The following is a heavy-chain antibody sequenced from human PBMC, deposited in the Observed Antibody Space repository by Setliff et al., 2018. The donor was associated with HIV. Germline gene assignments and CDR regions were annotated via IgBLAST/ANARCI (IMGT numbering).Heavy chain of an antibody. CDR3: AREGQWEPTGGDAFDI. CDR2: IYSGGST. D-gene: IGHD1-26*01. CDR1: GFTVSSKY. V-gene: IGHV3-53*01. J-gene: IGHJ3*02. Sequence: GGSLRLSCAASGFTVSSKYMSWVRQAPGKGLEWVSVIYSGGSTYYSDSVKGRFTISRDNSKNTLYLQMNSLRAEDTAVYYCAREGQWEPTGGDAFDIWGQGTMVTVSS.